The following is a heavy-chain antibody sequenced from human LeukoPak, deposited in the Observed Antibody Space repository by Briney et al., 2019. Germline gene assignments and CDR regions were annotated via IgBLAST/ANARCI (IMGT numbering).Heavy chain of an antibody. Sequence: GGSLRLSCAASGFSFSSYWMHWVRQAPGKGLVWVSRISIDGSTTNYADSVKGRFTISRHNAKNTLYLQMNSLRAEDTAVYYCARDRGSGSYDYWGQGTLVTVFS. J-gene: IGHJ4*02. CDR1: GFSFSSYW. CDR3: ARDRGSGSYDY. V-gene: IGHV3-74*01. D-gene: IGHD1-26*01. CDR2: ISIDGSTT.